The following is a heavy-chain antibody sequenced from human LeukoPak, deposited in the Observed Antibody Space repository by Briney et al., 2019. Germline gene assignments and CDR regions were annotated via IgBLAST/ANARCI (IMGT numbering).Heavy chain of an antibody. CDR2: ISSSSTI. CDR3: ARGATYYYDSLGY. J-gene: IGHJ4*02. CDR1: GFIFSTYS. V-gene: IGHV3-48*02. Sequence: GGSLRLSCAASGFIFSTYSMNWVRQAPGKGLEWVSYISSSSTIYYADSVKGRFTISRDNAKNSLYLQMNSLRDEDTAVYYCARGATYYYDSLGYWGQGTQVTVSS. D-gene: IGHD3-22*01.